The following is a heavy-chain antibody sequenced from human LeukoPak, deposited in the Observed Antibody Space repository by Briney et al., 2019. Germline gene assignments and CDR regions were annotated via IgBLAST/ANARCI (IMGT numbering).Heavy chain of an antibody. CDR1: GFSFTTYW. V-gene: IGHV5-51*01. J-gene: IGHJ5*02. Sequence: GESLKISCKASGFSFTTYWIGWVRQMPGKGLEWMGIIYPGDSDTRYSPSFQGQATISADKSISTAYLQWSSLKASDTAMYYCATYYYDSSGYYGDNWFDPWGQGTLVTVSS. D-gene: IGHD3-22*01. CDR2: IYPGDSDT. CDR3: ATYYYDSSGYYGDNWFDP.